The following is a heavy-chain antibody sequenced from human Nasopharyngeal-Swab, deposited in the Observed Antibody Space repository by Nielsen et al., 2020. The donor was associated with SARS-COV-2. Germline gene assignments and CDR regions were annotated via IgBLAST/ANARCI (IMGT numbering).Heavy chain of an antibody. Sequence: GESLKISCAVSGLPFNNYVVTWVRQAPGKGLEWVSIISSSGTDTYYADYVKGRFTISRDNSKNTLYLQMNSLRAEDSAIYYCAKSRGDTTMAHYYYYLDVWGKGTTVTVSS. CDR1: GLPFNNYV. CDR3: AKSRGDTTMAHYYYYLDV. D-gene: IGHD5-24*01. V-gene: IGHV3-23*01. J-gene: IGHJ6*03. CDR2: ISSSGTDT.